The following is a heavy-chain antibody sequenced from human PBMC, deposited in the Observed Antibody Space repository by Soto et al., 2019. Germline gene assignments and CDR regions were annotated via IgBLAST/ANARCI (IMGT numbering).Heavy chain of an antibody. CDR3: TKTEYGSGYYYFDY. Sequence: GGSLRLSCAASGFTFTNYVMSWVRQAPGKGLEWVAAISVSGGSTFYADSVKGRFIISRDNSKNTLSLQMNSLRAEDTAVYYCTKTEYGSGYYYFDYWGQGTLVTVSS. V-gene: IGHV3-23*01. CDR2: ISVSGGST. CDR1: GFTFTNYV. J-gene: IGHJ4*02. D-gene: IGHD3-10*01.